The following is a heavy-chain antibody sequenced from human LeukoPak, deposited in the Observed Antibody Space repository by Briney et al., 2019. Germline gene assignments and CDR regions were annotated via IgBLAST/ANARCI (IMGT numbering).Heavy chain of an antibody. CDR2: IYYSGST. CDR1: GGSISSHY. V-gene: IGHV4-59*11. CDR3: ARELSSYYYYYMDV. Sequence: PSETLSLTCTVSGGSISSHYWSWIRQPPGKGLEWIGYIYYSGSTNYNPSLKNRVTISVDTSKNQFSLKLSSVTAADTAVYYCARELSSYYYYYMDVWGKGTTVTVSS. D-gene: IGHD2-2*01. J-gene: IGHJ6*03.